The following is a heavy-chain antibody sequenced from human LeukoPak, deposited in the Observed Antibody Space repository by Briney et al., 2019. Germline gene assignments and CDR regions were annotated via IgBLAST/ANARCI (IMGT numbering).Heavy chain of an antibody. V-gene: IGHV3-7*03. D-gene: IGHD5-24*01. J-gene: IGHJ4*02. CDR1: GFMFSSNW. Sequence: GGSLRLSCAASGFMFSSNWMSWVRLAPGKGLEWVANIKEDGTEIYYVDSVKGRFTISRDNAKNSLYLQMNSLRVEDTAVYYCAEEGRSLQTYWGQGTLVTVSS. CDR3: AEEGRSLQTY. CDR2: IKEDGTEI.